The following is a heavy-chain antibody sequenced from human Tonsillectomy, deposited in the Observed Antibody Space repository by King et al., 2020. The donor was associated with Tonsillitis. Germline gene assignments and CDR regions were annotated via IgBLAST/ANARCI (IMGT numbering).Heavy chain of an antibody. J-gene: IGHJ3*02. CDR2: IYPGDSDT. D-gene: IGHD5-12*01. Sequence: VQLVESGAEVKKPGESLKISCKGSGYSFTNYWIGWVRQMPGKGLEWMGIIYPGDSDTRYSPSFQGQVTIPADKSISTAHLQWSSLKASDTAMYYCARSESGYVDAFDMWGQGTMVTVSS. CDR1: GYSFTNYW. CDR3: ARSESGYVDAFDM. V-gene: IGHV5-51*01.